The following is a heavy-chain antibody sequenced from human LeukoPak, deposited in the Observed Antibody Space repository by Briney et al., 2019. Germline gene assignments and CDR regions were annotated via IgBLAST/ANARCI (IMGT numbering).Heavy chain of an antibody. CDR1: GFTFSSYS. J-gene: IGHJ4*02. Sequence: GGSLRLSCAASGFTFSSYSMNWVRQAPGKGLEWVSCISSSSSYIYYADSVKGRFTISRDNAKNSLYLQMNSLRAEDTAVYYCARVSGPEPYYYDSSGYLPNDYWGQGTLVTVSS. CDR2: ISSSSSYI. V-gene: IGHV3-21*01. D-gene: IGHD3-22*01. CDR3: ARVSGPEPYYYDSSGYLPNDY.